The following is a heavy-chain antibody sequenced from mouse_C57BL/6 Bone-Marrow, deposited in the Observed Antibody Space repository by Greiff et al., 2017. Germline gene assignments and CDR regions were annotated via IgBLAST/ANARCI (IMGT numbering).Heavy chain of an antibody. CDR1: GFTFSSSG. CDR2: ISSGGSYT. CDR3: ARTLVRFDY. J-gene: IGHJ2*01. Sequence: VQLVESGGDLVKPGGSLKLSCAASGFTFSSSGMSWVRQTPDKRLEWVATISSGGSYTYYPDSVKGRFTISRDNAKNTLYLQMSSLKSEDTAMYYCARTLVRFDYWGQGTTLTVAS. V-gene: IGHV5-6*01.